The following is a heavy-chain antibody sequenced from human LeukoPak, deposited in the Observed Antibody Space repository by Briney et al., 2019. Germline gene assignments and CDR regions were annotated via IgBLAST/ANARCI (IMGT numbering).Heavy chain of an antibody. J-gene: IGHJ5*02. CDR2: IIPIFGTA. CDR1: GGTFSSYA. Sequence: ASVKVSCKASGGTFSSYAISWVRQAPGQGLEWMGGIIPIFGTANYAQKFQGRVTITTDESTSTAYMELSSLRSEDTAVYYCARSQWPKDFNWFDPWGQGTLVTVSS. V-gene: IGHV1-69*05. D-gene: IGHD6-19*01. CDR3: ARSQWPKDFNWFDP.